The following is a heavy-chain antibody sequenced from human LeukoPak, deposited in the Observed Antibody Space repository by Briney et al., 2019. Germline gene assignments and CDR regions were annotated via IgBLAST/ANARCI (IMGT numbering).Heavy chain of an antibody. D-gene: IGHD5-12*01. Sequence: PGGSLRLSCAASGFTFSGSAMHWVRQASGKGLEWVGRIRSKGNNYVTEYAASVKGRLTISRDDSKNTAYLQMNSLKTEDTAVYYCTRVIGGYDWNDAFDIWGQGTVVTVSS. V-gene: IGHV3-73*01. CDR3: TRVIGGYDWNDAFDI. J-gene: IGHJ3*02. CDR2: IRSKGNNYVT. CDR1: GFTFSGSA.